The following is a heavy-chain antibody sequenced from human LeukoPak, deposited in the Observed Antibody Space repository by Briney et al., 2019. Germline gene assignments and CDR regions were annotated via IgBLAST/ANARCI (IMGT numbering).Heavy chain of an antibody. Sequence: ASVKVPCKASGYTFTSYGISWVRQAPGQGLEWMGWISAYNGNTNYAQKLQGRVTMTPDTSTSTAYMELRSLRSDDTAVYYCFLIAAAGTPVNWFDPWGQGTLVTVSS. CDR1: GYTFTSYG. J-gene: IGHJ5*02. D-gene: IGHD6-13*01. CDR3: FLIAAAGTPVNWFDP. CDR2: ISAYNGNT. V-gene: IGHV1-18*01.